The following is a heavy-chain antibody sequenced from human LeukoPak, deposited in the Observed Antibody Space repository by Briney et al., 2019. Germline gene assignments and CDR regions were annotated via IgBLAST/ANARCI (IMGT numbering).Heavy chain of an antibody. Sequence: SVKVSCKASGGTFSSYAISWVRQAPGQGLEWMGGIIPIFGTANYAQKFQGRATITTDESTSTAYMELSSLRSEDTAVYYCARLTTVTNNWFDPWGQGTLVTVSS. CDR2: IIPIFGTA. CDR3: ARLTTVTNNWFDP. J-gene: IGHJ5*02. D-gene: IGHD4-17*01. CDR1: GGTFSSYA. V-gene: IGHV1-69*05.